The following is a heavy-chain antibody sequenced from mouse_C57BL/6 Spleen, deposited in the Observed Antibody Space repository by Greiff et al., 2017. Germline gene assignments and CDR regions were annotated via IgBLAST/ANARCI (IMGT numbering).Heavy chain of an antibody. V-gene: IGHV2-2*01. J-gene: IGHJ4*01. D-gene: IGHD2-5*01. Sequence: VKLVESGPGLVQPSQSLSITCTVSGFSLTSYGVHWVRQSPGKGLEWLGVIWSGGSTDYNAAFISRRSISKDNSKSQVFFKMNSLQADDTAIYYCARAYYSNLYAMDYWGQGTSVTVSS. CDR2: IWSGGST. CDR3: ARAYYSNLYAMDY. CDR1: GFSLTSYG.